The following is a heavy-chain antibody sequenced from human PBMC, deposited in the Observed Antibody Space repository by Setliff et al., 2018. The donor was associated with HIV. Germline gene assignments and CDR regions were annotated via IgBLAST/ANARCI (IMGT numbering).Heavy chain of an antibody. V-gene: IGHV4-61*05. Sequence: SETLSLTCTVSGDYIGSRAYYWAWIRQPPGKGLEWIGRIYASGKTTFNPSLKSRVRMSVDTSKNQFSLKLTSVTASDTAVYYCARGNNDLESFDYWGQGALVTVSS. CDR3: ARGNNDLESFDY. CDR2: IYASGKT. J-gene: IGHJ4*02. D-gene: IGHD3-3*01. CDR1: GDYIGSRAYY.